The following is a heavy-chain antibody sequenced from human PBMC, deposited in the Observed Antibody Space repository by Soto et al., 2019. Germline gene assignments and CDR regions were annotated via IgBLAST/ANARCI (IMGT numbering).Heavy chain of an antibody. Sequence: PSETLSLTCTVSGGSISSYYWSWIRQPPGKGLEWIGYIYYSGSTNYNPSLKSRVTTSVDTSKNQFSLKLSSVTAADTAVYYCGRDAGGRGDGVFDIWGQRTMVTVSS. CDR2: IYYSGST. J-gene: IGHJ3*02. CDR3: GRDAGGRGDGVFDI. CDR1: GGSISSYY. D-gene: IGHD2-8*01. V-gene: IGHV4-59*01.